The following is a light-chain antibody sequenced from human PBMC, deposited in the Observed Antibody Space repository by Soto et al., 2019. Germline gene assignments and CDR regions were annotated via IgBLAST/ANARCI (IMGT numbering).Light chain of an antibody. CDR1: SDTVSTSYY. V-gene: IGLV8-61*01. CDR2: STN. CDR3: VLYMGTGISV. J-gene: IGLJ3*02. Sequence: QSVVTQEPSFSVSPGRTVTLTCGLSSDTVSTSYYPSCYQLTPGQAPRTLIYSTNTRSSGVPNRFSGSILENKAALTITGAQADDESDYYCVLYMGTGISVFGGGTKLTAL.